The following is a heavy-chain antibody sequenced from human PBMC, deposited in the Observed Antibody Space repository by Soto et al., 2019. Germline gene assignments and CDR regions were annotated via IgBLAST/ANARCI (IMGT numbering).Heavy chain of an antibody. CDR3: ARYSRPDFLSDSTSPTYYFDY. J-gene: IGHJ4*02. D-gene: IGHD3-3*01. CDR1: GYTFTAYG. Sequence: QVQLVQSGAEVKKPGASVKVSCKASGYTFTAYGITWVRQAPGQGLEWMGWISSYNGYTNYAQKLQGRVTMTTDISTTISYMELRSLTSDDTAVYFCARYSRPDFLSDSTSPTYYFDYWGQGTLVTVSS. V-gene: IGHV1-18*01. CDR2: ISSYNGYT.